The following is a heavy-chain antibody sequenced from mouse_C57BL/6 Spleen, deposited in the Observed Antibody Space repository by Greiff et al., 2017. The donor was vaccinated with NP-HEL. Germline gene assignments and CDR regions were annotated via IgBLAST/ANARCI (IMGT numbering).Heavy chain of an antibody. D-gene: IGHD3-2*02. J-gene: IGHJ2*01. CDR1: GYSITSGYY. Sequence: ESGPGLVKPSQSLSLTCSVTGYSITSGYYWNWIRQFPGNKLEWMGYISYDGSNNYNPSLKNRISITRDTSKNQFFLKLNSVTTEDTATYYCARDPGTAQATYYFDYWGQGTTLTVSS. V-gene: IGHV3-6*01. CDR3: ARDPGTAQATYYFDY. CDR2: ISYDGSN.